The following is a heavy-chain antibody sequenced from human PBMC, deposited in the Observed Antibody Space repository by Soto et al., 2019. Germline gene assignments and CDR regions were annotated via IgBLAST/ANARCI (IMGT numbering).Heavy chain of an antibody. CDR2: ISYDGSNK. D-gene: IGHD4-4*01. CDR3: ARGGAYSNYYYGMDV. CDR1: GFTFSIYA. Sequence: GSLLPSCAASGFTFSIYAMHWVRQAPGKGLEWVAVISYDGSNKYYADSVKGRFTISRDNSKNTLYLQMNSLRAEDTAVYYCARGGAYSNYYYGMDVWGQGTTVTVYS. V-gene: IGHV3-30-3*01. J-gene: IGHJ6*02.